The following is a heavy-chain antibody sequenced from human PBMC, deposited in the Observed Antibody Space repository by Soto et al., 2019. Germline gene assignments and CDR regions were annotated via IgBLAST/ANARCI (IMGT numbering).Heavy chain of an antibody. J-gene: IGHJ4*02. Sequence: QVQLVESGGGVVQPGKSLRLSCAASGFTFSTYGIHWVRQAPGKGLEWVALISYDGGSKYYGDSVKGRFIISRDNSHNTVSLQMNSLRADDTAVYFCAKEQLSMTVVVADYFDSWGQGTLVIVSS. D-gene: IGHD3-22*01. CDR2: ISYDGGSK. V-gene: IGHV3-30*18. CDR3: AKEQLSMTVVVADYFDS. CDR1: GFTFSTYG.